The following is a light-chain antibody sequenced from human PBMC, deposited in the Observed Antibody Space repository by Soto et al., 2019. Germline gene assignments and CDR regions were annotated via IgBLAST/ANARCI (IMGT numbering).Light chain of an antibody. J-gene: IGKJ1*01. Sequence: ELVLTQSPGTLSLSPGERATLSCRASQRMSSNYLAWYQQKPGQAPRLLIYGTSSRATGIPDRFSGSGSGTDFTLTISGLEPEDFAVYFCQQYGTSPRTFGQGTKVDIK. CDR3: QQYGTSPRT. CDR1: QRMSSNY. V-gene: IGKV3-20*01. CDR2: GTS.